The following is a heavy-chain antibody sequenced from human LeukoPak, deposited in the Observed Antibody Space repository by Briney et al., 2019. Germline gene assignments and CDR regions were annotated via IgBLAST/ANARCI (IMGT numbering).Heavy chain of an antibody. CDR1: GYTFSDHF. CDR2: TRDKAAKYAT. V-gene: IGHV3-72*01. J-gene: IGHJ4*02. Sequence: GGSLRLSSAVSGYTFSDHFIDWIRQAPGKGLEWIGQTRDKAAKYATQYAASVKGRFTISRDNAKNSLYLQMNSLRAEDTAVYYCARDSSGRWLQQYSPFDYWGQGTLVTVSS. CDR3: ARDSSGRWLQQYSPFDY. D-gene: IGHD5-24*01.